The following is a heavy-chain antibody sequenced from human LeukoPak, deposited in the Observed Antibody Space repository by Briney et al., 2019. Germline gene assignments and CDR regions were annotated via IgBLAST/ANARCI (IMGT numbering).Heavy chain of an antibody. D-gene: IGHD6-13*01. J-gene: IGHJ4*01. CDR1: GFTVSSNY. CDR2: IYSGGST. Sequence: PGGSLRLSCAASGFTVSSNYMSWVRQAPGKGLEWVSAIYSGGSTYYADSVKGRFTISRDNSKNTLYLQMNSLRAEDTAVYYCARGRSSWYYFDYWGQGTLVTVSS. CDR3: ARGRSSWYYFDY. V-gene: IGHV3-53*01.